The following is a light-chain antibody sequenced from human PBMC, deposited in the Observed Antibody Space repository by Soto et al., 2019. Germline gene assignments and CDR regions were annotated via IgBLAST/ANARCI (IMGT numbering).Light chain of an antibody. CDR1: QSIGNW. V-gene: IGKV1-5*01. CDR3: QQYSDWPLI. CDR2: AAS. J-gene: IGKJ4*01. Sequence: DVQLTQAPSTLSASVGDRVTITCRASQSIGNWLAWYQQKPGKAPNLLISAASTLQSGVPARFSGSGSGTDFTLSISSLQSEDLAVYYCQQYSDWPLIFGGGTKVDIK.